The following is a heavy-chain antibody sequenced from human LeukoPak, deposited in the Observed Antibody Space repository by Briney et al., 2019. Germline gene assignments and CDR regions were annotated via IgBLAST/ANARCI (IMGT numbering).Heavy chain of an antibody. D-gene: IGHD3-22*01. CDR3: AKRGVVIRVILVGFHKEAYYFDS. Sequence: GGSLRLSCAVSGITLSNYGMSWVRQAPGKGLEWVAGISDSGGSTNYADSVKGRFTISRDNPKSTLYLQMNSLRAEDTVVYFCAKRGVVIRVILVGFHKEAYYFDSWGQGALVTVSS. CDR1: GITLSNYG. V-gene: IGHV3-23*01. CDR2: ISDSGGST. J-gene: IGHJ4*02.